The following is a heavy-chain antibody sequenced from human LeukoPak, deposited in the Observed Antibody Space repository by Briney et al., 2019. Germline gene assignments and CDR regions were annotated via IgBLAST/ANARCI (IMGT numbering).Heavy chain of an antibody. CDR1: GFSLNTNGVG. Sequence: SGPTLVKPTQTLTLTCTFSGFSLNTNGVGVGWIRQPPGKALEWLALIYWDDDKRFTPSLKSRLTIIKDTSKNQVVLIMTNADPVDTATYYCAHRGRGGYPAFHHWGQGTLVTVSS. CDR3: AHRGRGGYPAFHH. D-gene: IGHD3-22*01. CDR2: IYWDDDK. V-gene: IGHV2-5*02. J-gene: IGHJ1*01.